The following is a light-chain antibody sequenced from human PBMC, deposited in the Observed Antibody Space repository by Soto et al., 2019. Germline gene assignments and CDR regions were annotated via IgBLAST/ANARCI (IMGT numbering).Light chain of an antibody. CDR1: SGSVSTSYY. CDR3: VLYMGSGISV. Sequence: QTVVTQEPSFSVSPGRTVTLTCGLSSGSVSTSYYPSWYQQTPGQAPRTLIYSTNTRSSGVPDRFSGSILGNKAALTITGAQADDESDYYCVLYMGSGISVFVGGTKVTVL. J-gene: IGLJ2*01. V-gene: IGLV8-61*01. CDR2: STN.